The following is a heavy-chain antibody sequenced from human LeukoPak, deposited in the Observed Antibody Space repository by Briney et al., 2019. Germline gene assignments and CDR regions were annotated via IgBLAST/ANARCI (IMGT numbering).Heavy chain of an antibody. CDR1: GFTVSTNY. V-gene: IGHV3-53*01. J-gene: IGHJ4*02. Sequence: PGGSLRLSCAASGFTVSTNYLSWVRQAPGKGLEWVSVIYAGGAAYYADYVKGRFTISRDTSNNTLILQMHSREVEDTAVYYCARSTSYHFDSWGQGTLVTVSS. CDR2: IYAGGAA. CDR3: ARSTSYHFDS. D-gene: IGHD2-2*01.